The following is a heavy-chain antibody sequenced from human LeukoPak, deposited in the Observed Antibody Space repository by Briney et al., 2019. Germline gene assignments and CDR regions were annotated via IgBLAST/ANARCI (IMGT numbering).Heavy chain of an antibody. Sequence: GGSLRLSCAASGFTFSSYAMNWVRQAPGKGLEWVPFISGSGDTTYYADSVKGRFTISRDSSKNTLYLQMNSLRAEDTAVYYCAKSRGESRGASNYWGQGTLVTVSS. D-gene: IGHD1-26*01. CDR1: GFTFSSYA. CDR2: ISGSGDTT. J-gene: IGHJ4*02. CDR3: AKSRGESRGASNY. V-gene: IGHV3-23*01.